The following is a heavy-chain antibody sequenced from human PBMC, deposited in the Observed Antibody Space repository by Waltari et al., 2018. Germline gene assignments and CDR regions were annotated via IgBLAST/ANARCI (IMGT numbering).Heavy chain of an antibody. CDR1: CGSISSGDLY. CDR2: IYYRGST. D-gene: IGHD6-6*01. Sequence: QVQLQESGPGLVKPSQTLXLTCTVSCGSISSGDLYWSWIRQPPGKGLEWIGYIYYRGSTYYTPSLKXRXTISVDXXKNQFSLKLSSVTAADXXVYYCARAESSSARRNWFDPWGQGTLVTVSS. V-gene: IGHV4-30-4*08. CDR3: ARAESSSARRNWFDP. J-gene: IGHJ5*02.